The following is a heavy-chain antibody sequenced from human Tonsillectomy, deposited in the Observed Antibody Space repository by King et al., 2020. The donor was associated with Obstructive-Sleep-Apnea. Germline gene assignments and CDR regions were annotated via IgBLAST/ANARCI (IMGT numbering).Heavy chain of an antibody. J-gene: IGHJ6*02. Sequence: VQLVESGGGVVQPGRSLRLSCAASGFTFSSYGMHWVRQAPGKGLEWVAVISYDGSNKYYADSVKGRFTISRDNSKNTLYLQMNSLRAEDTAVYYCAKDLYYYDSSGYYSPTYYYYYGMDVWGQGTTVTVSS. CDR1: GFTFSSYG. D-gene: IGHD3-22*01. V-gene: IGHV3-30*18. CDR2: ISYDGSNK. CDR3: AKDLYYYDSSGYYSPTYYYYYGMDV.